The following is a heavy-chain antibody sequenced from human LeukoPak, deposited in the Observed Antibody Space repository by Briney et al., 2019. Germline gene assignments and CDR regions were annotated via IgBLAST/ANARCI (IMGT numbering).Heavy chain of an antibody. CDR3: ARAGYCSSTSCRSPFDY. Sequence: GGSLRLSCAASGFTFSSYAMHWVRQAPGKGLEWVAVISCDGSNKYYADSVKGRFTISRDNSKNTLYLQMNSLRAEDTAVYYCARAGYCSSTSCRSPFDYWGQGTLVTVSS. D-gene: IGHD2-2*01. V-gene: IGHV3-30*04. J-gene: IGHJ4*02. CDR2: ISCDGSNK. CDR1: GFTFSSYA.